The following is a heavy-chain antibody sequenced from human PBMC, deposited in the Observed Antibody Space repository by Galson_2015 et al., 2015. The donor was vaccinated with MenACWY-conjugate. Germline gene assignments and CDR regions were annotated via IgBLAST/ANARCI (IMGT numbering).Heavy chain of an antibody. CDR3: VGVHRVATGFDY. CDR2: T. J-gene: IGHJ4*01. Sequence: TRYNSSLKSRLTISVDKSKTQFSMKLTSVTAADTAVYYCVGVHRVATGFDYWGHGTLVTVSS. D-gene: IGHD5-12*01. V-gene: IGHV4-4*02.